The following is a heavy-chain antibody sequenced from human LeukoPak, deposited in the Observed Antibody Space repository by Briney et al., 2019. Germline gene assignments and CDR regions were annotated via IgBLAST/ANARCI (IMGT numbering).Heavy chain of an antibody. V-gene: IGHV3-21*01. D-gene: IGHD1-26*01. CDR3: AREVHLGATTDYFDY. Sequence: PGGSLRLSCAASGFTFSSYSMNWVRQAPGKGLEWVSSISSSSSYIYYADSVKGRFTISRDNAKNSLYLQMNSLRAEDTAVYYCAREVHLGATTDYFDYWGQGTLVTVSS. CDR2: ISSSSSYI. J-gene: IGHJ4*02. CDR1: GFTFSSYS.